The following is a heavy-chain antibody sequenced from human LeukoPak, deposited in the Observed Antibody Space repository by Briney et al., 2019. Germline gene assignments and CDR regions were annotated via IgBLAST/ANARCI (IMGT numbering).Heavy chain of an antibody. D-gene: IGHD4-17*01. Sequence: SETLSLTCTVSGGSISSGSYYWSWIRQPAGKGLEWIGRIYTSGSTNYNPSLKSRVTISVDTSKNQFSLKLNSVTAADTAMYYCTRSDFYGDYNYFDPWGQGTLVTVSS. J-gene: IGHJ5*02. V-gene: IGHV4-61*02. CDR2: IYTSGST. CDR3: TRSDFYGDYNYFDP. CDR1: GGSISSGSYY.